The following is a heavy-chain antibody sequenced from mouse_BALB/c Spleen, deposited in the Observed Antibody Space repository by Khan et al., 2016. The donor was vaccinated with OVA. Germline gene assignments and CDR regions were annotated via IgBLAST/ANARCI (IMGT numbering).Heavy chain of an antibody. CDR3: ARNYDYDEGLAY. Sequence: QVQLKQSGPGLVQPSQSLSITCTVSGFPLTTYGVHWVRQSPGKGLEWLGVIWSGGSTDYNAAFISRLSISKDNSKSQVFFKMNSLQANDTAIYYCARNYDYDEGLAYWGQGTLVTVSA. D-gene: IGHD2-4*01. CDR2: IWSGGST. CDR1: GFPLTTYG. J-gene: IGHJ3*01. V-gene: IGHV2-2*02.